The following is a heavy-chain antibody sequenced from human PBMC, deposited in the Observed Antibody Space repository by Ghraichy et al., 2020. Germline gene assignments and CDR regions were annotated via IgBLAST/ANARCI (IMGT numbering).Heavy chain of an antibody. CDR2: IYYSGST. CDR3: ARGMATITGVDY. D-gene: IGHD5-24*01. V-gene: IGHV4-59*01. CDR1: GGSISSYY. J-gene: IGHJ4*02. Sequence: SETLSLTCTVSGGSISSYYWSWIRQHPGKGLEWIGYIYYSGSTNYNPSLKSRVTISVDTSKNQFSLKLSSVTAADTAVYYCARGMATITGVDYWGQGTLVTVSS.